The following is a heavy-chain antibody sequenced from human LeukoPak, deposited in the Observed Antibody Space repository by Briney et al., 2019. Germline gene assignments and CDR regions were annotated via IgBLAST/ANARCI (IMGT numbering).Heavy chain of an antibody. CDR2: ISSSSSYI. CDR1: GFTFSSYS. Sequence: GGSLRLSCAASGFTFSSYSMNWVRQAPGKGLEWVSSISSSSSYIYYADSVKGRFTFSRDNAKNSLYLQMNSLRAEDTAVYYCAELGITMIGGVWGKGTTVTISS. J-gene: IGHJ6*04. CDR3: AELGITMIGGV. D-gene: IGHD3-10*02. V-gene: IGHV3-21*01.